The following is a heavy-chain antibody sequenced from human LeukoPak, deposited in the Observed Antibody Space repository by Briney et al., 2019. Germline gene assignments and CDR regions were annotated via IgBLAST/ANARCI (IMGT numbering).Heavy chain of an antibody. J-gene: IGHJ1*01. D-gene: IGHD3-22*01. CDR3: ARLKYYYDSSGYRAEYFQH. V-gene: IGHV4-59*01. CDR1: GGSISSYY. CDR2: IYYSGST. Sequence: SETLSLTCTVSGGSISSYYWSWIRQPPGKGLEWIGYIYYSGSTNYNPSLKSRVTISVYTSKNQFSLKLSSVTAADPAVYYCARLKYYYDSSGYRAEYFQHWGQGTLVTVSS.